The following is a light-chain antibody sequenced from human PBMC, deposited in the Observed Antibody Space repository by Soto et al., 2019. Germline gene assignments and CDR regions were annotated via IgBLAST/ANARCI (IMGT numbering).Light chain of an antibody. V-gene: IGLV4-69*01. J-gene: IGLJ1*01. CDR3: QTWGTGIPHV. CDR2: LNSDGSH. CDR1: SGHSSYA. Sequence: QSVLTQSPSASASLGASVKLTCTLSSGHSSYAIAWHQQQPEKGPRYLMKLNSDGSHSKGDGIPDRFSGSSSGAERYLTISSLQSEDEADYYCQTWGTGIPHVLGTGTKLTV.